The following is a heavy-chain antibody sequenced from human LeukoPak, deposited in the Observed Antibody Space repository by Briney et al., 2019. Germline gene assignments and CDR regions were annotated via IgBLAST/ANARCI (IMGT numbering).Heavy chain of an antibody. J-gene: IGHJ4*02. V-gene: IGHV3-23*01. D-gene: IGHD3-10*01. CDR3: AKLLRGTVVPYYDY. Sequence: PGGSLRLSCEASGITFITSAMSWVRQAPGKGLEWVSAIGGSGGSAYYADSVKGRFTISRDNSKNTLHLQTNSLRVEDTAVYYCAKLLRGTVVPYYDYWGQGTLVTVSS. CDR1: GITFITSA. CDR2: IGGSGGSA.